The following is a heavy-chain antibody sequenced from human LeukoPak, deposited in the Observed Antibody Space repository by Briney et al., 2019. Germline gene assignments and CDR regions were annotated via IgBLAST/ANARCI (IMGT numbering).Heavy chain of an antibody. CDR1: GYTFTGYY. CDR3: ARDGAAAVPHFDY. D-gene: IGHD6-25*01. V-gene: IGHV1-2*02. Sequence: ASVKVSCKASGYTFTGYYMHWVRQAPGQGLEWMGWINPNSGGTNYAQKFQGRVTMTRDTSISTAYMELSSLRSEDTAVYYCARDGAAAVPHFDYWGQGTLVTVSS. CDR2: INPNSGGT. J-gene: IGHJ4*02.